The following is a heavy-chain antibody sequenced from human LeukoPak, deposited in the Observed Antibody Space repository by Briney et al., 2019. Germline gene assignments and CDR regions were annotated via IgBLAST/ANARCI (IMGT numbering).Heavy chain of an antibody. Sequence: GGSLRLSCAASGFTFSSYSMNWVHQAPGKGLEWVSSISSSSSYIYYADSVKGRFTISRDNAKNSLYLQMNSLRAEDTAVYYCARDGLHLGLGAFDIWGQGTMVTVSS. CDR2: ISSSSSYI. J-gene: IGHJ3*02. D-gene: IGHD3-16*01. CDR1: GFTFSSYS. V-gene: IGHV3-21*01. CDR3: ARDGLHLGLGAFDI.